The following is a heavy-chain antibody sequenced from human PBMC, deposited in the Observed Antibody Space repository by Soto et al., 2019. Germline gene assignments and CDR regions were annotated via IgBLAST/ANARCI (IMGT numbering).Heavy chain of an antibody. CDR1: GYTFTSYG. CDR2: ISAYSGNT. J-gene: IGHJ6*02. CDR3: ARGRRAAGKGGDYYYYYGMDV. V-gene: IGHV1-18*04. D-gene: IGHD6-13*01. Sequence: ASVKVSCKASGYTFTSYGISWVRQAPGQGLEWMGWISAYSGNTNYAQKLQGRVTMTTDTSTSTAYMELRSLRSDDTAVYYCARGRRAAGKGGDYYYYYGMDVWGQGTTVTVSS.